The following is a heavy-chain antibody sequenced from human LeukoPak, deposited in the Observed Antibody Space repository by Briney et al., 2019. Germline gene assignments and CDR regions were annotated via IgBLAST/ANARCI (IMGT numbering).Heavy chain of an antibody. CDR2: ISYDGSNK. D-gene: IGHD3-3*01. CDR3: ARDGDMRTTTVFGVVLG. Sequence: GGSLRLSCAASGFTFSYYAMHWVRQAPGKGLEGVAVISYDGSNKYYADSVKGRFTISRDNSKNTLYLQMNSLRAEDTAVYYCARDGDMRTTTVFGVVLGWGQGTLVTVSS. CDR1: GFTFSYYA. V-gene: IGHV3-30*04. J-gene: IGHJ4*02.